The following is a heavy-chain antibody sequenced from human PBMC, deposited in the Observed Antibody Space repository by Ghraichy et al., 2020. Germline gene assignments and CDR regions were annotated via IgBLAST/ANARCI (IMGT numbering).Heavy chain of an antibody. J-gene: IGHJ6*02. V-gene: IGHV4-31*03. CDR3: ARSMVRYFDWLLQPTYYYGMDV. Sequence: SETLSLTCTVSGGSISSGGYYWSWIRQHPGKGLEWIGYIYYSGSTYYNPSLKSRVTISVDTSKNQFSLKLSSVTAADTAVYYCARSMVRYFDWLLQPTYYYGMDVWGQGTTVTVSS. CDR2: IYYSGST. CDR1: GGSISSGGYY. D-gene: IGHD3-9*01.